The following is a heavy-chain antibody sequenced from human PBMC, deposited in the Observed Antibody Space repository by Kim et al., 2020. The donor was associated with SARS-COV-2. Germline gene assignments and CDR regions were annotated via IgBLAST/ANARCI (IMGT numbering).Heavy chain of an antibody. V-gene: IGHV2-5*01. CDR3: AHRRGSGLYNHFDY. Sequence: SPSLKRRLTITKDTSKNQVVLTMTNMDPVDTATYYCAHRRGSGLYNHFDYWGQGTLVTVSS. J-gene: IGHJ4*02. D-gene: IGHD6-19*01.